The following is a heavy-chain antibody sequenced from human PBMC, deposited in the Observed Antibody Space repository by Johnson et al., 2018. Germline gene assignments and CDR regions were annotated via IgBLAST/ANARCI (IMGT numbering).Heavy chain of an antibody. V-gene: IGHV3-21*04. CDR1: GFTFSSYA. CDR2: IRSSSSYI. CDR3: ARSTGGNACPYYDYGKDV. Sequence: VQLVQSGGGVVQPGRSLRLSCAASGFTFSSYAMSWVRQAPGKGLEWVSSIRSSSSYISSADSVTGRFTISRDNAKNSLYLQMNSLSAEDTAVYYCARSTGGNACPYYDYGKDVWGQGTTVTVSS. D-gene: IGHD4-23*01. J-gene: IGHJ6*02.